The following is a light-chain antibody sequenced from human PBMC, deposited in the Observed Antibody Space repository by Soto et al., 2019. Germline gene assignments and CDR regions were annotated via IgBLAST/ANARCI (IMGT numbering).Light chain of an antibody. CDR3: TSFRSSTLFV. CDR2: DVT. Sequence: QSVLTQPASVSGSPGQSIAISCTGTGSAISTSKNYVSWYQQHPGKAPRLIIYDVTNRPSGVSDRFSGSQSGSTASLTISGLQAEDEADYYCTSFRSSTLFVFGTGTKLTVL. V-gene: IGLV2-14*03. CDR1: GSAISTSKNY. J-gene: IGLJ1*01.